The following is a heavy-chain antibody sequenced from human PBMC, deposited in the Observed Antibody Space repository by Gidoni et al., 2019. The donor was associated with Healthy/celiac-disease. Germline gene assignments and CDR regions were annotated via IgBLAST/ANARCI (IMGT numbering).Heavy chain of an antibody. CDR3: ANPIITGDYYYYGMDV. J-gene: IGHJ6*02. D-gene: IGHD1-20*01. Sequence: EAQLLESGGGLVQPGASLRLSCAAFGFTFSSHAISWVRQAPGKGLEVVSAISGSGGSTYSADSVTGRFTISRDNSKNTLYLPMNSLRAEATSVYYCANPIITGDYYYYGMDVWGQGTTVTVSS. CDR1: GFTFSSHA. CDR2: ISGSGGST. V-gene: IGHV3-23*01.